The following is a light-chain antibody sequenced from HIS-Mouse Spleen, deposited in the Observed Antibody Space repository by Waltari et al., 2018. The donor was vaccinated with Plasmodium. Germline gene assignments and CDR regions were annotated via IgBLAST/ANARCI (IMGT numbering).Light chain of an antibody. J-gene: IGLJ3*02. V-gene: IGLV3-10*01. CDR1: ALPKKY. Sequence: SYELPQPPSASVSPGQTARITCSGAALPKKYAYWYQQKPGQAPALVIYEDSKRPSGIPERFSGSSSGTMATLTISGAQVEDEADYYCYSTDSSGNHRVFGGGTKLTVL. CDR3: YSTDSSGNHRV. CDR2: EDS.